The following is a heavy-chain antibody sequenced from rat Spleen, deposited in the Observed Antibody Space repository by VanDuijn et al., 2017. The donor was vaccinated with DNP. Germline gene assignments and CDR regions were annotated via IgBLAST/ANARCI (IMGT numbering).Heavy chain of an antibody. CDR1: GFSLTTYG. V-gene: IGHV2-16*01. CDR2: IWSGGST. J-gene: IGHJ2*01. Sequence: QVQLKESGPDLVQPSQILSLTSTVSGFSLTTYGVSWVRLPPGKGLEWIGEIWSGGSTHYKPALEARLSISRATFKSQVFLKRNSLQTGDTAMYFCSRRSAPVDYWGQGVMVTVSS. CDR3: SRRSAPVDY. D-gene: IGHD3-1*01.